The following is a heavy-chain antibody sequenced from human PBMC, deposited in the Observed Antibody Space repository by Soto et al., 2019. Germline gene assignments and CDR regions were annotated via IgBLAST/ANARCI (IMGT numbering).Heavy chain of an antibody. V-gene: IGHV4-39*01. J-gene: IGHJ4*02. D-gene: IGHD3-16*01. Sequence: QLQLQESGPGLVKPSETLSLTCTVSGGSISSSSYYWGWIRQPPGKGLEWIGSIYYSGSTYYNPSLKSRVTISVDTSKNQFSLKLSSVTAADTAVYYCISWYEVMTAYFDYWGQGTLVTVSS. CDR3: ISWYEVMTAYFDY. CDR1: GGSISSSSYY. CDR2: IYYSGST.